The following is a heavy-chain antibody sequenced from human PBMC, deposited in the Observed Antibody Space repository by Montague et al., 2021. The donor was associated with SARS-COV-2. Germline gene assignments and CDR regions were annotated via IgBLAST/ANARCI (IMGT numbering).Heavy chain of an antibody. CDR2: IYHSGST. Sequence: SETLSLTCTVSGYSISSGYDWGWIRQPPGKGLEWIGSIYHSGSTYYNPSLKSRVTISVDTSKNQSSLKLSSVTAADTAVYYCARDCYDYGSGSYQRWFDPWGQGTLVTVSS. D-gene: IGHD3-10*01. CDR3: ARDCYDYGSGSYQRWFDP. J-gene: IGHJ5*02. CDR1: GYSISSGYD. V-gene: IGHV4-38-2*02.